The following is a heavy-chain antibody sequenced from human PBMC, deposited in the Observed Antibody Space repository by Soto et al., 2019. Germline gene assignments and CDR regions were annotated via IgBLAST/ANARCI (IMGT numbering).Heavy chain of an antibody. D-gene: IGHD3-3*01. CDR3: AKDTVGGYSFWGGYYSDGLDV. CDR2: ISGSADGT. V-gene: IGHV3-23*01. CDR1: GFTFDSYA. J-gene: IGHJ3*01. Sequence: EVKLLESGGGLAQPGGSLRLSCVGSGFTFDSYAISWVRQAPGERLQWIAAISGSADGTDYAHSVRGRFTISRDNAKKAVDQQKDSLRVEDTAVYFCAKDTVGGYSFWGGYYSDGLDVWGQGTLVTVS.